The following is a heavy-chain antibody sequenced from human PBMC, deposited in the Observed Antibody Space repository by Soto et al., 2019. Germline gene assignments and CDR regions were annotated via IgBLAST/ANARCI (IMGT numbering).Heavy chain of an antibody. CDR3: ARRGPPPHYDILTGYYYYGMDV. CDR1: GGSITSGGHC. D-gene: IGHD3-9*01. V-gene: IGHV4-31*03. J-gene: IGHJ6*02. Sequence: PSETLSLTCTVSGGSITSGGHCWSRIRQQPGKVLEWIGYIFSSGSTYYNPSLKSRVTISVDTSKNQFSLKLSSVTAADTAVYYCARRGPPPHYDILTGYYYYGMDVWGQGTTVTVSS. CDR2: IFSSGST.